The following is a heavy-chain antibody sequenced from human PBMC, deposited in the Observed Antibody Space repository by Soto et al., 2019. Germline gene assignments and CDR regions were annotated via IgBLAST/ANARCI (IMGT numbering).Heavy chain of an antibody. CDR2: IYHSGTT. Sequence: LPLTYNVSGFSISSGFYWGWVRQPPGKGLEWIGAIYHSGTTYFNPSLKSRVTMTIDTSKNQFSLSLASVAAADTAMYYCARGMNPQDYWGQGTLVTVS. CDR3: ARGMNPQDY. J-gene: IGHJ4*02. CDR1: GFSISSGFY. D-gene: IGHD6-13*01. V-gene: IGHV4-38-2*02.